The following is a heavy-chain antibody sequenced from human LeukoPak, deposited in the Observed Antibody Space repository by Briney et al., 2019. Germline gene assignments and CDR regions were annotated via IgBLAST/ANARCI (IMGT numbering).Heavy chain of an antibody. J-gene: IGHJ5*02. CDR3: ARDGGGYSSSWYNWFDP. CDR2: SYHSGST. V-gene: IGHV4-38-2*02. CDR1: GYSISSGYY. D-gene: IGHD6-13*01. Sequence: SETLSLTCTVSGYSISSGYYWGWIRQPPGKGLEWIGSSYHSGSTYYNPSLKSRITISVDTSKNQFSLKMSSVTAADTAFYYCARDGGGYSSSWYNWFDPWGQGTLVTVSS.